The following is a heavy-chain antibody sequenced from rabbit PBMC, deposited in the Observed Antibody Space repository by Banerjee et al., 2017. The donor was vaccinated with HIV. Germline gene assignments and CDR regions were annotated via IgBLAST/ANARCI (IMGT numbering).Heavy chain of an antibody. CDR2: IYTGSSGST. D-gene: IGHD6-1*01. V-gene: IGHV1S45*01. Sequence: QEQLEESGGDLVKPGASLTLTCTASGFDLSSYGYMCWVRQAPGKGLEWIACIYTGSSGSTYYASWAKGRFTISQTSSTTVTLQMTSLTAADTATYFCARSYTYDYGGNAFAYDAFDPWGPGTLVTVS. CDR3: ARSYTYDYGGNAFAYDAFDP. CDR1: GFDLSSYGY. J-gene: IGHJ2*01.